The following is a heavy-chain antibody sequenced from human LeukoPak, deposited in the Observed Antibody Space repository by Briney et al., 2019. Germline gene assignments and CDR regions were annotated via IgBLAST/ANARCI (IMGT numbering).Heavy chain of an antibody. Sequence: GGSLRLSCAASAFTFSTYAMSWVRQAPGKGLEWVSAISGSGGSTYFADSVKGRFTISRDNSKNTLYLQMNSLRAEDTAVYYCAKKAIAVAGPNYFDYWGQGTLVTVSS. CDR3: AKKAIAVAGPNYFDY. CDR1: AFTFSTYA. D-gene: IGHD6-19*01. V-gene: IGHV3-23*01. J-gene: IGHJ4*02. CDR2: ISGSGGST.